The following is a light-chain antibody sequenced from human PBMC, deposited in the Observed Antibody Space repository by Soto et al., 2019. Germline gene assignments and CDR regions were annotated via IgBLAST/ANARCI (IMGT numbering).Light chain of an antibody. CDR3: TSWTTSTTMI. Sequence: QSALTQPASVSGTPGQSITISCTGTRSDIGAYNFVSWYQQHPGEVAKLILYDVNVRPSGVSNRFSGSKSGNTASLTISGLQAEDEAHYYCTSWTTSTTMIFGGGTKLTVL. V-gene: IGLV2-14*03. J-gene: IGLJ2*01. CDR2: DVN. CDR1: RSDIGAYNF.